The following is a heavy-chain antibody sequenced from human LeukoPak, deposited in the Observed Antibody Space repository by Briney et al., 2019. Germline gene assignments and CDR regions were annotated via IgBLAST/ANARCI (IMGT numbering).Heavy chain of an antibody. CDR1: GFTFSSYA. J-gene: IGHJ4*02. Sequence: GGSLRLSCSASGFTFSSYAIHWVRQAPGKGLEYVSAISSNGGSTYYADSVKGRFTISRDNSKNTLYLQMSSLRAEDTAVYYCVADEGSGYYVFDYWGQGTLVTVSS. D-gene: IGHD3-22*01. V-gene: IGHV3-64D*06. CDR3: VADEGSGYYVFDY. CDR2: ISSNGGST.